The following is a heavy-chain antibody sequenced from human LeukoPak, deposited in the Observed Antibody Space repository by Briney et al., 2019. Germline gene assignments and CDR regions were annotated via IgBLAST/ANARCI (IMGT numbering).Heavy chain of an antibody. D-gene: IGHD6-13*01. V-gene: IGHV3-7*01. J-gene: IGHJ4*02. CDR2: INQDGSEK. CDR1: GFTFSSYS. Sequence: GGSLRLSCAVSGFTFSSYSMNWVRQAPGRGLEWVANINQDGSEKYYVDSVRGRFTISRDNAKNSLYLQMNSLRAEDTAVYYCAKVGTISWYMDYWGQGIPVTVSS. CDR3: AKVGTISWYMDY.